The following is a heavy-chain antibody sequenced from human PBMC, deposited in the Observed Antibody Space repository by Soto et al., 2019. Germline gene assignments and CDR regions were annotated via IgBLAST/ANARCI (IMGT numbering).Heavy chain of an antibody. CDR1: GFTFDDYA. Sequence: EVQLVESGGGLVQPGRSLRLSCAASGFTFDDYAMHWVRQRPGRGLEWVSGITWNSDEIGYPDSVKGRFSISRDNAKKYLYLQMNRLRPDDKALYYCAASRGYDSSGYSGYYYGMDVWGQGTTVTVSS. D-gene: IGHD3-22*01. V-gene: IGHV3-9*01. CDR2: ITWNSDEI. J-gene: IGHJ6*02. CDR3: AASRGYDSSGYSGYYYGMDV.